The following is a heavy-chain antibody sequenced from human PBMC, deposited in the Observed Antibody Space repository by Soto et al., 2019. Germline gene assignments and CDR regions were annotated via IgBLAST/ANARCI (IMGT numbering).Heavy chain of an antibody. Sequence: QITLKESGPTLVKPTQTLTLTCTFSGFSLSTSGVGVGWIRQPPGKALEWLALIYWDDIKRYSPSLKSRLTRTQATSKNPVLLTMTNMDHVDTATYYCAHRYDIPYYFDYWGPGTLVTVSS. J-gene: IGHJ4*02. CDR3: AHRYDIPYYFDY. CDR2: IYWDDIK. CDR1: GFSLSTSGVG. D-gene: IGHD2-8*01. V-gene: IGHV2-5*02.